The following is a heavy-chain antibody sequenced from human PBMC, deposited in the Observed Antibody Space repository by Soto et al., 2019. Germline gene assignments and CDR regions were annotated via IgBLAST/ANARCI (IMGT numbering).Heavy chain of an antibody. J-gene: IGHJ3*02. CDR2: VHSGGLI. V-gene: IGHV4-59*13. D-gene: IGHD2-2*01. CDR3: ARWGDVVIIPAARVRAFDI. Sequence: SQTLSHTCTVSGGTITPYYWAWFRQPPGKGLEWIAYVHSGGLINYNPSLKSRVTISIDTSRNQFSLNLNSVTAADTAVYYCARWGDVVIIPAARVRAFDIWGQGTMVTVS. CDR1: GGTITPYY.